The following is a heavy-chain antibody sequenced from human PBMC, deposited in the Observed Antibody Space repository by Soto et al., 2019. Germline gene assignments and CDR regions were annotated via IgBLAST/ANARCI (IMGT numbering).Heavy chain of an antibody. V-gene: IGHV6-1*01. J-gene: IGHJ4*02. CDR3: ARRTSGSHDLYYFDY. CDR2: TYYRSKWYN. Sequence: PSQTLSLTCAISGDSVSSNSAAWNWIRQSPSRSLEWLGRTYYRSKWYNDYAVSVKRRITINPDTSKNQCSLQQNSVTPEATPVYYCARRTSGSHDLYYFDYWGQATLANVSS. CDR1: GDSVSSNSAA. D-gene: IGHD1-26*01.